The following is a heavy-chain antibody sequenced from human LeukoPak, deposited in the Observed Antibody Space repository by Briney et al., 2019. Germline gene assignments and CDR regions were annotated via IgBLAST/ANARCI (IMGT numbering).Heavy chain of an antibody. Sequence: PSETLSLTCTVSGYSISSGYYWGWIRQPSGKGLEWIGSIYHSGSTYYNPSLKSRVTISVDTSKNQFSLKLSSVTAADTAVYYCARAPHFFDTSGSRYYFDYWGQGALVTVSS. CDR2: IYHSGST. J-gene: IGHJ4*02. V-gene: IGHV4-38-2*02. CDR3: ARAPHFFDTSGSRYYFDY. CDR1: GYSISSGYY. D-gene: IGHD3-22*01.